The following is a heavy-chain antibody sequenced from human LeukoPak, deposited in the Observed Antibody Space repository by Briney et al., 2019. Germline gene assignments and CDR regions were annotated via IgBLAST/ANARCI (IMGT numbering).Heavy chain of an antibody. J-gene: IGHJ5*02. CDR2: INTNTGNP. CDR3: ARGGYCSGGSCYYNWFDP. V-gene: IGHV7-4-1*02. Sequence: ASVKVSCKASGYTFTSYAMNWVRQAPGQGLEWMGWINTNTGNPTYAQGFTGRFVFSLDTSVSTAYLQISSLKAEDTAVYYCARGGYCSGGSCYYNWFDPWGQGTLVTVSS. CDR1: GYTFTSYA. D-gene: IGHD2-15*01.